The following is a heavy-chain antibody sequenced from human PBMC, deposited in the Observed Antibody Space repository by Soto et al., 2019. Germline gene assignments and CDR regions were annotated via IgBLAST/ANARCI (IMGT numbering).Heavy chain of an antibody. D-gene: IGHD3-16*01. Sequence: GGSLRLSCAASGFTFSSYGMHWVRQARGKGLEWVAVISYDGSNKYYADSVKGRFTISRDNSKNTLYLQMNSLRAEDTAVYYCANLYTALPLNYYYYGMDVWGQGTTVTVSS. J-gene: IGHJ6*02. CDR2: ISYDGSNK. CDR3: ANLYTALPLNYYYYGMDV. V-gene: IGHV3-30*18. CDR1: GFTFSSYG.